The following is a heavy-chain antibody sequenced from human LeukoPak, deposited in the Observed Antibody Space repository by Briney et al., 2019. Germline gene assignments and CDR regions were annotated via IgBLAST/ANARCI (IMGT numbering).Heavy chain of an antibody. J-gene: IGHJ4*02. V-gene: IGHV3-7*01. CDR2: IKQDGSEK. D-gene: IGHD3-10*01. Sequence: GGSLRLSCAASGFTFNNYWMSWVRQAPGKGLEWVANIKQDGSEKYYVDSVKGRFTISRDNAKNTLYLQMNSLRAEDTAVYYRARVKMGGYYGSGPFDYWGQGTLVTVSS. CDR1: GFTFNNYW. CDR3: ARVKMGGYYGSGPFDY.